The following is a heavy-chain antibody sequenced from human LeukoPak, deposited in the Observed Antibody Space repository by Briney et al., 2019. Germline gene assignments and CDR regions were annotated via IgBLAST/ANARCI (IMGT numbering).Heavy chain of an antibody. D-gene: IGHD1-26*01. V-gene: IGHV3-33*01. J-gene: IGHJ6*02. CDR1: GFTFSSYG. CDR2: IWYDGSNK. Sequence: PGRSLRLSCAASGFTFSSYGMHWVRQAPGKGLEWVAVIWYDGSNKYYADSVKGRFTISRDNSKNTLYLQMNSLRAEDTAVYYCAAVGASYYYYGMDVWGQGTTVTVSS. CDR3: AAVGASYYYYGMDV.